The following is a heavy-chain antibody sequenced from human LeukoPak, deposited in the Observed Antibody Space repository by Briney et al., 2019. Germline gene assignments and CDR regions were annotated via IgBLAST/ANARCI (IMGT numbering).Heavy chain of an antibody. V-gene: IGHV3-23*01. J-gene: IGHJ3*02. CDR1: GFSFSSYA. D-gene: IGHD2-15*01. CDR2: ISGSGHST. Sequence: HTGGSLRLSCAASGFSFSSYAMSWVRQAPGKGLEWVSTISGSGHSTYYADSVKGRFTISRDNSKSPLYLQMNSLRAEDTALYYCAKAVVVTATLDDAFDIWGQGTMVTVSS. CDR3: AKAVVVTATLDDAFDI.